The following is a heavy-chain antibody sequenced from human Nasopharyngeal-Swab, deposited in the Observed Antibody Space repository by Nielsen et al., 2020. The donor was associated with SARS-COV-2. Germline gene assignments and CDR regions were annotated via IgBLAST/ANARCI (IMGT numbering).Heavy chain of an antibody. V-gene: IGHV3-23*01. CDR3: AALLLGAVLWFGESHY. CDR1: GFTFSSYA. D-gene: IGHD3-10*01. Sequence: GESLKISCEASGFTFSSYAMSWVRQAPGKGLEWVSAISGSGGRTYYADSVKGRFTISRDNSKNTLYLQMNSLRVEDTAVYYCAALLLGAVLWFGESHYWGQGTLVTVSS. J-gene: IGHJ4*02. CDR2: ISGSGGRT.